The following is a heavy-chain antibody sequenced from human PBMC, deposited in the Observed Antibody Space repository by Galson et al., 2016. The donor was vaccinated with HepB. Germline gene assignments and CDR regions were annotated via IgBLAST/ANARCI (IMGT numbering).Heavy chain of an antibody. D-gene: IGHD4/OR15-4a*01. V-gene: IGHV4-39*01. J-gene: IGHJ6*03. CDR2: INYGGNI. CDR1: DASFRSNSHY. CDR3: ARHDMGRTMELSPMGRRYQYFYYMDV. Sequence: SETLSLTCTVSDASFRSNSHYWGWVRQPPGKGLEWIGSINYGGNIYSNPSLKSRVTIHVDTSKDQVPLRLRSVTAADTAVYFCARHDMGRTMELSPMGRRYQYFYYMDVWGKGTTVTVSS.